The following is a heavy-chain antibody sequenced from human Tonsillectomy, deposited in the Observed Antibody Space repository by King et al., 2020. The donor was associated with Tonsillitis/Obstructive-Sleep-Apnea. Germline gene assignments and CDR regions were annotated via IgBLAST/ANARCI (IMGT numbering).Heavy chain of an antibody. CDR2: IIPILGTA. V-gene: IGHV1-69*12. CDR1: GGTFSSYA. J-gene: IGHJ6*03. D-gene: IGHD5-18*01. Sequence: QLVQSGAEVKKPGSSVKVSCKASGGTFSSYAISWVRQAPGQGRELMGWIIPILGTANYARKFQGRVRITADESTGTAYMELGSLRSEDTAVYYCADGGVDTTMGWRYYMDVWGKGTTVTVSS. CDR3: ADGGVDTTMGWRYYMDV.